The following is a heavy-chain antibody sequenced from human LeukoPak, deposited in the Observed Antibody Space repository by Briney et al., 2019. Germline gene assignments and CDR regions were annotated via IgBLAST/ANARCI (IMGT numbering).Heavy chain of an antibody. CDR1: GCTFTSYG. D-gene: IGHD3-16*02. CDR3: ARVRVWGSYRPRYFDY. Sequence: GASVKVSCKASGCTFTSYGISWVRQAPGQGLEWMGWISAYNGNTNYAQKLQGRVTMTTDTSTSTAYMELRSLRSDDTAVYYCARVRVWGSYRPRYFDYWGQGTLVTVSS. V-gene: IGHV1-18*01. CDR2: ISAYNGNT. J-gene: IGHJ4*02.